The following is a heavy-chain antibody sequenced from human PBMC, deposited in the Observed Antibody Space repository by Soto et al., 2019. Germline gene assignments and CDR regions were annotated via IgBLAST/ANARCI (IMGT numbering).Heavy chain of an antibody. CDR3: ARDGGLYGDCLDY. CDR1: GFTFSSYA. CDR2: ISYDGSNK. Sequence: HPGGSLRLSCAASGFTFSSYAMHWVRQAPGKGLEWVAVISYDGSNKYYADSVKGRFTISRDNSKNTLYLQMNSLRAEDTAVYYCARDGGLYGDCLDYWGQGTLVTVSS. D-gene: IGHD4-17*01. J-gene: IGHJ4*02. V-gene: IGHV3-30-3*01.